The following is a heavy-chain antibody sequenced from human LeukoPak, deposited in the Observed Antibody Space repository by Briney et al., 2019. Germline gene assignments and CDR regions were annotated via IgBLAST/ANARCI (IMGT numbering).Heavy chain of an antibody. J-gene: IGHJ1*01. Sequence: GGSLRLSCAASGFSFGSYWMHWVRQAPGKGLEWVAIIWYDGSDKYYADSVKGRFTISRDNSKDTVYLQMNSLRAEDTAVYYCARDQGTTAVTSGYFPHWGQGTLVTVSS. V-gene: IGHV3-33*08. CDR1: GFSFGSYW. CDR2: IWYDGSDK. D-gene: IGHD4-23*01. CDR3: ARDQGTTAVTSGYFPH.